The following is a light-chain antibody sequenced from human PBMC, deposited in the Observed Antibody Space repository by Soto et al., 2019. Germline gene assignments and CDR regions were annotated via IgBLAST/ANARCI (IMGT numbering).Light chain of an antibody. Sequence: QSALTQPASVSGSPGQSITISCTGTSSDVGSYNLVSWYQQHPGKAPKLMIYEVSKRPSGVSNRFSGSKSGNTASLTISGLQAEDEADYYCCSYAGSPYVFGTGTMLTVL. CDR3: CSYAGSPYV. V-gene: IGLV2-23*02. CDR1: SSDVGSYNL. CDR2: EVS. J-gene: IGLJ1*01.